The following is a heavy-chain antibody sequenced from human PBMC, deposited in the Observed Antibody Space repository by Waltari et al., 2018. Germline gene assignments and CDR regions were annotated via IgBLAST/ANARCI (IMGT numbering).Heavy chain of an antibody. D-gene: IGHD3-22*01. CDR1: GFTCSSYA. J-gene: IGHJ4*02. CDR3: AKDFEDYYDSSGCPYDY. Sequence: EVQLLESGGGLVQPGGSLRLSCAASGFTCSSYAMTWVRQAPGKGLEWVSAISGSGGSTYYADSVKGRFTISRDNSKNTLYLQMNSLRAEDTAVYYCAKDFEDYYDSSGCPYDYWGQGTLVTVSS. V-gene: IGHV3-23*01. CDR2: ISGSGGST.